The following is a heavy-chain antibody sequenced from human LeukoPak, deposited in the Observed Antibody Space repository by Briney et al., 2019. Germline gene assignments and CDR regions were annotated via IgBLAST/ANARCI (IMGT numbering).Heavy chain of an antibody. CDR3: ARELTDSSGYINWFDP. J-gene: IGHJ5*02. Sequence: GGSLRLSCAASGFTFSSYSMNWVRQAPGKGLEWVSSISSSSSYIYYADSVKGRFTISRDNAKNSLYLQMNSLRAEDTAVYYCARELTDSSGYINWFDPWGQGTLVTVSS. D-gene: IGHD3-22*01. V-gene: IGHV3-21*01. CDR1: GFTFSSYS. CDR2: ISSSSSYI.